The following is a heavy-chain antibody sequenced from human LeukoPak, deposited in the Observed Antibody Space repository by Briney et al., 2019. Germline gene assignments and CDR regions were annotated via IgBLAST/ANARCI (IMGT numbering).Heavy chain of an antibody. D-gene: IGHD4-17*01. V-gene: IGHV3-48*03. J-gene: IGHJ6*02. Sequence: GGSLGLSCAASGFTFSSYEMNWVRQAPGKGLEWVSYISSSGSTIYYADSVKGRFTISRDNAKNSLYLQMNSLRAEDTAVYYCAREARDYGDYVGGVDYYGMDVWGQGTTVTVSS. CDR2: ISSSGSTI. CDR3: AREARDYGDYVGGVDYYGMDV. CDR1: GFTFSSYE.